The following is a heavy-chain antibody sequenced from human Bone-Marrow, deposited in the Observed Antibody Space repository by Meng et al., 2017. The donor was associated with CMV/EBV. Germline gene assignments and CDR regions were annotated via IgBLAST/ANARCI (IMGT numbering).Heavy chain of an antibody. CDR3: ARGREPAATNGDFDY. V-gene: IGHV1-18*01. D-gene: IGHD2-2*01. CDR1: GYTFTSYG. J-gene: IGHJ4*02. CDR2: ISAYNGNT. Sequence: SGYTFTSYGITWVRQAPGQGLDVMGWISAYNGNTTSAPPLPPRVTMTTDTSTSTAYMELRSLRSDDTAVYYCARGREPAATNGDFDYWGQGTLVTVSS.